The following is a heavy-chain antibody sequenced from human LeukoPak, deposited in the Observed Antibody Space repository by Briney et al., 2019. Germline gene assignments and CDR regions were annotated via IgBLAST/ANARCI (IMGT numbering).Heavy chain of an antibody. Sequence: SETLSLTCTVSGGSISSSSYYWGWIRQPPGKGLEWIGSIYYSGSTYYNPSLKSRVTISVDTSKNQFSLKLSSVTAADTAVYYCARKDYDFWSGTGYYMDVWGKGTTVTVSS. CDR1: GGSISSSSYY. D-gene: IGHD3-3*01. CDR2: IYYSGST. V-gene: IGHV4-39*07. CDR3: ARKDYDFWSGTGYYMDV. J-gene: IGHJ6*03.